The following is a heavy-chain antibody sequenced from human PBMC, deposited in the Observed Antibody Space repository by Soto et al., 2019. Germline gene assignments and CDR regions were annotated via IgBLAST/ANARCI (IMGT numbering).Heavy chain of an antibody. CDR3: ARGLTVTNDITWFDP. CDR2: IIPIFGTA. D-gene: IGHD4-4*01. CDR1: GGTFSSYA. V-gene: IGHV1-69*13. Sequence: SVKVSCKASGGTFSSYAISWVRQAPGQGLEWMGGIIPIFGTANYAQKFQGRVTITADESTSTAYMELSSLRSEDTAVYYCARGLTVTNDITWFDPWGQGTLVTVSS. J-gene: IGHJ5*02.